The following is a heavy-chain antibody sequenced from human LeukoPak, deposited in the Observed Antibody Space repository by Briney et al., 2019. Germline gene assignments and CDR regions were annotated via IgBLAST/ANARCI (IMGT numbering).Heavy chain of an antibody. J-gene: IGHJ5*02. CDR1: GGSISSSSYY. CDR3: ARQLAKDFWSGYQLDWFDH. V-gene: IGHV4-39*01. D-gene: IGHD3-3*01. CDR2: IYYSGST. Sequence: SETLSLTCTVSGGSISSSSYYWGGIRQPPGKGLEWIGSIYYSGSTYYNPSLKSRVTISVDTSKNQFSLKLSSVTAADTAVYYCARQLAKDFWSGYQLDWFDHWGQGTLVTVSS.